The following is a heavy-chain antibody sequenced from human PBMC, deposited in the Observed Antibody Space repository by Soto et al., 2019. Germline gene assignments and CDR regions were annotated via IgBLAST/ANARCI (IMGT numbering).Heavy chain of an antibody. CDR1: GGTFSSYT. V-gene: IGHV1-69*02. Sequence: QVQLVQSGAEVKKPGSSVKVSCKASGGTFSSYTISWVRQAPGQGLEWMGRIIPILGIANYAQKFQGRVTITADKSTSTAYMELSSLRSEDTAVYYCASWYYDRSRDWFDPWGQGTLVTVSS. J-gene: IGHJ5*02. CDR3: ASWYYDRSRDWFDP. D-gene: IGHD3-22*01. CDR2: IIPILGIA.